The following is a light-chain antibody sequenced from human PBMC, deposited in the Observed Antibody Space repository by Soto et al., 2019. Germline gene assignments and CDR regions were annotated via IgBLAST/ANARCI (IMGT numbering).Light chain of an antibody. Sequence: AIQLTQSPSSLSASVGDRVTITCRASPAIRNDLGWYQQKPGKAPRLLIYAISSLHSGVPSRFSGSGSGTNFTPTIRSRQPEDFATYFWLQDNNYPLTVGQGTRVEIK. CDR1: PAIRND. J-gene: IGKJ1*01. V-gene: IGKV1-6*01. CDR3: LQDNNYPLT. CDR2: AIS.